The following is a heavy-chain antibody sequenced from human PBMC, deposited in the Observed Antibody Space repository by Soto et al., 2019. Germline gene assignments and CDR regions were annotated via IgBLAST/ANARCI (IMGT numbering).Heavy chain of an antibody. J-gene: IGHJ6*02. Sequence: ASVKVSCKASGYTFTSSDINWVRQATGQGLEWMGWMNPNSGNTGYAQKFQGRVTMTRNTSISTAYMELSSLRSEDTAVYYCARGRGITIFGVVIQGYYYYYGMDFCGQVPTVAVSS. CDR3: ARGRGITIFGVVIQGYYYYYGMDF. CDR2: MNPNSGNT. CDR1: GYTFTSSD. D-gene: IGHD3-3*01. V-gene: IGHV1-8*01.